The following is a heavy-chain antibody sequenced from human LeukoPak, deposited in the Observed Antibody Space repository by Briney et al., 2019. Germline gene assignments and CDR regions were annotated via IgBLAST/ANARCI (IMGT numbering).Heavy chain of an antibody. D-gene: IGHD3-10*01. CDR2: IITIFGTA. CDR1: GGTFSSYA. V-gene: IGHV1-69*05. J-gene: IGHJ4*02. Sequence: SVKLSCKASGGTFSSYAISWVRLAHAQGHEWMGGIITIFGTANYAQKCQGRVTITTDESTSTAYMELSSLRSEDTAVYYCASPIYGSGSYYGYWGQGTLVTVSS. CDR3: ASPIYGSGSYYGY.